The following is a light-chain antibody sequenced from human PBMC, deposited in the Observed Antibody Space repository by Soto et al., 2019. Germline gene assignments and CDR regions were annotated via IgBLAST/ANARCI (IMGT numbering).Light chain of an antibody. CDR1: QSVLYSSNNKNY. J-gene: IGKJ2*01. CDR2: WAS. CDR3: QQYYSTPYT. V-gene: IGKV4-1*01. Sequence: DIVMTQSPDSLAVSLGERATINCKSSQSVLYSSNNKNYLAWYQQKPGQPPKLLIYWASTRESGVPDRFSGSGSGTDFPLPRSSLQAEDVAVYYCQQYYSTPYTLGQGTKLEIK.